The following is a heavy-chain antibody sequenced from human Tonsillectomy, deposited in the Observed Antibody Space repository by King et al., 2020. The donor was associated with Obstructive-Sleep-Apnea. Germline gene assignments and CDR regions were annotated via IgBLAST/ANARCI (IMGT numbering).Heavy chain of an antibody. V-gene: IGHV3-23*04. CDR3: AKDRGWYRLPFDY. CDR2: FSGSGGST. Sequence: VQLVESGGGLVQPGGSLRLSCAASGFTFSTYAMSWGRQAPGKGLGWGSVFSGSGGSTYYADSVKGRFTISRDNSKNTLYLQMNSLRAEDTAVYYCAKDRGWYRLPFDYWGQGTLVTVSS. CDR1: GFTFSTYA. D-gene: IGHD6-19*01. J-gene: IGHJ4*02.